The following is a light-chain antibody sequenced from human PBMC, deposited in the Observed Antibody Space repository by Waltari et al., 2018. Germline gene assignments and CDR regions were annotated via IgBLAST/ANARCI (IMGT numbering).Light chain of an antibody. V-gene: IGLV8-61*01. Sequence: QTVVTQEPSLSVSPGGTVTLTCALSSGSVSTTSYATWYQQSPGQAPRTLGYKADRRSSGVPDRFSGSIRGNKAALTITGAQADDESDYYCALYMGSGIWVFGGGTKLTVL. CDR1: SGSVSTTSY. CDR3: ALYMGSGIWV. J-gene: IGLJ3*02. CDR2: KAD.